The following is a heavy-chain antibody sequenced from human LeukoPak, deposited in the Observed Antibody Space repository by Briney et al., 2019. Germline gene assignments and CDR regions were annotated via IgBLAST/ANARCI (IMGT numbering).Heavy chain of an antibody. CDR1: GSSINIYS. CDR2: MYYSGTT. V-gene: IGHV4-59*08. D-gene: IGHD3-10*01. Sequence: NSSETLSLTCTVSGSSINIYSWNWIRQSPEKGLGWIAYMYYSGTTNYNPSLENRAAISLDLSRHQFSLKLTSVTAADTAVYYCASGDYGAGSPVMRYWGHGTLVIVSS. CDR3: ASGDYGAGSPVMRY. J-gene: IGHJ4*01.